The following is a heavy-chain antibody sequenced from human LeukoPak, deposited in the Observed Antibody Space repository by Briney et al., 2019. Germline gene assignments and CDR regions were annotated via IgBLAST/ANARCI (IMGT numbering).Heavy chain of an antibody. Sequence: PGGSLRLSCAASGFTFSSYWMSWVRQAPGKGLEWVANIKQDGSEKYYVDSVKGRFTISRDNAKNSLYLQMNSLRAEDTAVYYCASHENDYYDSSGYYYGGQGTLGTVSS. D-gene: IGHD3-22*01. CDR2: IKQDGSEK. J-gene: IGHJ4*02. CDR1: GFTFSSYW. V-gene: IGHV3-7*01. CDR3: ASHENDYYDSSGYYY.